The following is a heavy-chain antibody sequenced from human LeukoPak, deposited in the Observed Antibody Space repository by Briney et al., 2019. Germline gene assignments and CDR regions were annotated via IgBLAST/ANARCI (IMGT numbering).Heavy chain of an antibody. CDR1: GGSISSYY. J-gene: IGHJ4*02. Sequence: SETLSLTCTVSGGSISSYYWSWIRQPPGKGLEWIGYIYYSGSTNYNPSLKSRVTISVDTSKNQFSLKLSSVTAADTAVYYCASGVGADDPFDYWGQGTLVTVSS. CDR2: IYYSGST. D-gene: IGHD1-26*01. CDR3: ASGVGADDPFDY. V-gene: IGHV4-59*01.